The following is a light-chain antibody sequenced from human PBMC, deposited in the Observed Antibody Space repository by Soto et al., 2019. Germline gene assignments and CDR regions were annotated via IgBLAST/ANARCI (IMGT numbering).Light chain of an antibody. J-gene: IGLJ2*01. CDR2: DNT. CDR1: SSNIGNNY. Sequence: QSVLTQPPSVSAAPGQKVTISCSGSSSNIGNNYVSWYQQLPGTAPKLLIYDNTKRPSGIPDRFSGSKSGTSATLGITGLQTGDEADYYCGTWDTSLSAHVVFGGGTELTVL. CDR3: GTWDTSLSAHVV. V-gene: IGLV1-51*01.